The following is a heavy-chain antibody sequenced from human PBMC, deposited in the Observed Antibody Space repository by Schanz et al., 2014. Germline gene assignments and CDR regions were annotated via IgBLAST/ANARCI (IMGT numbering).Heavy chain of an antibody. CDR1: GDTFRSYT. Sequence: QVQLVQSGAEVKKPGSSVKVSCKASGDTFRSYTINWVRHAPVQGLEWMGRIIPITGITNYAQKFQGRVTFTADKSTSTAFLEVNSLRSEDTAVYYCARTGYDPSLTHWGQGTLVTVSS. V-gene: IGHV1-69*02. CDR2: IIPITGIT. J-gene: IGHJ4*02. D-gene: IGHD5-12*01. CDR3: ARTGYDPSLTH.